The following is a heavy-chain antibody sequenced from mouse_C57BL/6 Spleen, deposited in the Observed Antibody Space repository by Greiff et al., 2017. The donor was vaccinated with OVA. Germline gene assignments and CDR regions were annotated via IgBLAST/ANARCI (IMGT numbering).Heavy chain of an antibody. Sequence: VHLQQSGPELVKPGASVKISCKASGYTFTDYNMHWVKQSHGKSLEWIGDINPNNGGTIYNQKFKGKATLTVDKSSSTAYMELRSLTSEDTAVYYCARRGWDERYFDVWGTGTTVTVSS. CDR3: ARRGWDERYFDV. D-gene: IGHD4-1*01. J-gene: IGHJ1*03. CDR1: GYTFTDYN. CDR2: INPNNGGT. V-gene: IGHV1-18*01.